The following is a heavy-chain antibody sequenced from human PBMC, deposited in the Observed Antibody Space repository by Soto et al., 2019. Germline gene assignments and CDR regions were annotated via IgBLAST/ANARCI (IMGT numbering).Heavy chain of an antibody. CDR1: GDSVSSNSAA. CDR3: ARGVGSSEHDY. V-gene: IGHV6-1*01. Sequence: SQTLSLTCAISGDSVSSNSAAWNWITQSPSRGLEWLGRTYYRSKWYSDYAVSVKSRITIKPDTSKNQFSLQLNSVTPEDTAMYYCARGVGSSEHDYWGKGTLVTISS. J-gene: IGHJ4*02. D-gene: IGHD6-13*01. CDR2: TYYRSKWYS.